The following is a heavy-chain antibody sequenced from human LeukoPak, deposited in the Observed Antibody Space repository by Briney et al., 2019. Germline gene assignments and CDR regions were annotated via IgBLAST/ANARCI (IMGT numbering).Heavy chain of an antibody. CDR2: VNSDGSWT. D-gene: IGHD2-2*01. Sequence: PGGSLRLSCAASGNYWMHWVRQAPGKGLVWVSHVNSDGSWTSHADSVKGRFTISKDNAMNTVYLQMNNLRTEDTAVYYCVSFYETNWGRGTLVTVSS. V-gene: IGHV3-74*01. CDR1: GNYW. J-gene: IGHJ4*02. CDR3: VSFYETN.